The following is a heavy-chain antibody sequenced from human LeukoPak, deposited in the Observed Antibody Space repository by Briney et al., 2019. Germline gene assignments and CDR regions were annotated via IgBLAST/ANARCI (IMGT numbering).Heavy chain of an antibody. D-gene: IGHD4/OR15-4a*01. V-gene: IGHV1-69*04. Sequence: GASVKVSCKASGGTFSSYAIGWVRQAPGQGLEWMGRIIPILGIANYAQKFQGRATITADKSTSTAYMELSSLRSEDTAVYYCATKGGTMYYYYGMDVWGQGTTVTVSS. CDR2: IIPILGIA. CDR3: ATKGGTMYYYYGMDV. J-gene: IGHJ6*02. CDR1: GGTFSSYA.